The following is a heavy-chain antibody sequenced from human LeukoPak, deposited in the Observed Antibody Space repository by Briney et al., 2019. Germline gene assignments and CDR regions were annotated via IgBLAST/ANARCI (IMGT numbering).Heavy chain of an antibody. J-gene: IGHJ6*02. CDR3: ARDIVVVPAAIGYYYGMDV. CDR1: GFTFSSYG. CDR2: IWYDGSNK. V-gene: IGHV3-30*02. Sequence: GGSLRLSCATSGFTFSSYGMHWVRQAPGKGLKWVSIIWYDGSNKYYADSVKGRFTISRDNSKNMVYLQMNSLRAEDTAVYYCARDIVVVPAAIGYYYGMDVWGQGTTVTVSS. D-gene: IGHD2-2*01.